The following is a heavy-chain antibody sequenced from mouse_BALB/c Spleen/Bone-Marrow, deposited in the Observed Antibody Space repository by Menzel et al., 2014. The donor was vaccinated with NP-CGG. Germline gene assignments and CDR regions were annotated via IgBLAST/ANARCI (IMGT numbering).Heavy chain of an antibody. D-gene: IGHD1-2*01. CDR2: IYPGSGST. Sequence: LQQSGSELVRRGASVELSCKASGYTFTSYWMHWVKQRPGQGLEWIGNIYPGSGSTNYDEKFKSKATLTVDTSSSTAYMQLSSLTSEDSAVYYCTPRLRYWGQGTTLTVSS. V-gene: IGHV1S22*01. CDR3: TPRLRY. CDR1: GYTFTSYW. J-gene: IGHJ2*01.